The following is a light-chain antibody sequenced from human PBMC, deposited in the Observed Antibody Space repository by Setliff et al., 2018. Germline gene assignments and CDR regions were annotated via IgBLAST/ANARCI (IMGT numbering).Light chain of an antibody. Sequence: QSALTQPASVSGSPGQSMTISCTGTSSDVGGYNYVSWYQQHPGKAPKLMIYDVSNRPSGVSNRFSGSKSANTASLTISGLQAEDEADYYCSSYTGSNSHVFGTGTKVTVL. J-gene: IGLJ1*01. CDR2: DVS. CDR1: SSDVGGYNY. V-gene: IGLV2-14*03. CDR3: SSYTGSNSHV.